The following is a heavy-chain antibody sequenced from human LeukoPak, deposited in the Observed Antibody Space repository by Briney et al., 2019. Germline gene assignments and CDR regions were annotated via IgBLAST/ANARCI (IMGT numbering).Heavy chain of an antibody. CDR2: IYYSGST. CDR1: GGSISSSSYY. J-gene: IGHJ4*02. Sequence: SETLSLTCTVSGGSISSSSYYWGWIRQPPGKGLEWIGSIYYSGSTYYNPSLKSRVTISVDTSKNQSSLKLSSVTAADTAVYYCARSDNWNYNFDYWGQGTLVTVSS. CDR3: ARSDNWNYNFDY. D-gene: IGHD1-7*01. V-gene: IGHV4-39*07.